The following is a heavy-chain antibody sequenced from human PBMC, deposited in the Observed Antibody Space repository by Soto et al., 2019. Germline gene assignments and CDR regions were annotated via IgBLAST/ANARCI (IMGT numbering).Heavy chain of an antibody. Sequence: EVHLVESGGGLVKPGGSLRLSCAVSGFTFSSCTMNWVRQAPGKGLEWVSSISPSTSHIYYTDSVKGRFTISRDNAKNSLFLQMNSLRAEDTAVYYGSGCSGGACHRNYGMDVWGQGTTVTVSS. D-gene: IGHD2-15*01. CDR3: SGCSGGACHRNYGMDV. V-gene: IGHV3-21*01. J-gene: IGHJ6*02. CDR1: GFTFSSCT. CDR2: ISPSTSHI.